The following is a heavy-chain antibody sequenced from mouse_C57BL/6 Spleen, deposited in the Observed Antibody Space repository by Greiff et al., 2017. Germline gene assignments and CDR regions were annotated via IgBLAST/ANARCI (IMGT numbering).Heavy chain of an antibody. J-gene: IGHJ4*01. Sequence: VQLKESGGGLVKPGGSLKLSCAASGFTFSSYAMSWVRQTPEKRLEWVATISDGGSYTYYPDNVKGRFTISRDNAKNNLYLQMSHLKSEDTAMYYCARDQGIYDGYYEDAMDYWGQGTSVTVSS. CDR3: ARDQGIYDGYYEDAMDY. D-gene: IGHD2-3*01. CDR2: ISDGGSYT. CDR1: GFTFSSYA. V-gene: IGHV5-4*01.